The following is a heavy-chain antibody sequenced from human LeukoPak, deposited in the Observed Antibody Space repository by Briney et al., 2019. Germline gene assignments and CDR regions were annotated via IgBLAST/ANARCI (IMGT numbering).Heavy chain of an antibody. J-gene: IGHJ3*02. CDR2: IYHSGTT. D-gene: IGHD5-12*01. V-gene: IGHV4-4*02. Sequence: SETLSLTCTVSGDSISSTNWWNWVRQPPGKGLEWIGEIYHSGTTNYNPSLKSRVTISLDKSKNQFYLKLTSVTAADTAVYYCARDQWLLRGGDHDAFDIWGQGTMVTVSS. CDR3: ARDQWLLRGGDHDAFDI. CDR1: GDSISSTNW.